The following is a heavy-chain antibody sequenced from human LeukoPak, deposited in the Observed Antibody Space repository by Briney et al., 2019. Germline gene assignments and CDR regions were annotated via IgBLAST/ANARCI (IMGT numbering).Heavy chain of an antibody. Sequence: SGGSLRLSCAASGFTFSSYWMHWVRHAPGKGLVWVSYISGDGSSTTYADSVKGRFTISRDNAKNTLDLQMNSLRAEDTAVYYCARGGWGTAIDYWAQGTLVTVPS. V-gene: IGHV3-74*01. J-gene: IGHJ4*02. D-gene: IGHD1-7*01. CDR3: ARGGWGTAIDY. CDR2: ISGDGSST. CDR1: GFTFSSYW.